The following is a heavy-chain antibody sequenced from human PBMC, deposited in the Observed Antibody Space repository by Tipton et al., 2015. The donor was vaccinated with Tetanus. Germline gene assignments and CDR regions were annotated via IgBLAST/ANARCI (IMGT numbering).Heavy chain of an antibody. CDR2: IFHDGTT. Sequence: TLSLTCVVSGVSISTSDWWSWVRQPPGKGLEWIGEIFHDGTTNYNPSLKSRVTISVDKSKSQFSLKWTSVTAADTAVYYCASHLGSCTSTSCQPFAYWGQGTLVTVSS. V-gene: IGHV4-4*02. CDR1: GVSISTSDW. D-gene: IGHD2-2*01. CDR3: ASHLGSCTSTSCQPFAY. J-gene: IGHJ4*02.